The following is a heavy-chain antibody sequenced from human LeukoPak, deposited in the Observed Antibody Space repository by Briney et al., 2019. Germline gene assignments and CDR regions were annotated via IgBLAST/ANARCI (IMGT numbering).Heavy chain of an antibody. CDR2: IRYDGSDK. CDR1: GFTFSNYA. Sequence: GGSLRLSCAASGFTFSNYAMHWVRQAPGKGLEWVAFIRYDGSDKYYADSVKGRFTISRDNSKNTLYLQLNSLRAEDTAMYYCAILLYYGSGSSHPWGQGTLVTVSS. J-gene: IGHJ5*02. V-gene: IGHV3-30*02. CDR3: AILLYYGSGSSHP. D-gene: IGHD3-10*01.